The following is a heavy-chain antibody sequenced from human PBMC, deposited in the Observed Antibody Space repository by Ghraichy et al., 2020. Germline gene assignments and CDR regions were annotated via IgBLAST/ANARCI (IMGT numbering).Heavy chain of an antibody. V-gene: IGHV3-15*01. J-gene: IGHJ5*02. CDR1: AFTFSKAW. D-gene: IGHD7-27*01. CDR3: TTGRTGETKDWFDP. Sequence: GGSLRLSCAASAFTFSKAWMSWVRQAPGKGLEWVGRIKSKSAGGTTDYAAPVKGRFTISRDDSKNTLYLQMNSLKTEDTAVYYCTTGRTGETKDWFDPWGQGTLVTVSS. CDR2: IKSKSAGGTT.